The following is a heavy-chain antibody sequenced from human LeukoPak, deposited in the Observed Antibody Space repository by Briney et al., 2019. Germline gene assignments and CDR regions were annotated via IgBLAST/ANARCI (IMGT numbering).Heavy chain of an antibody. CDR3: ARQSRGYSYGYRGYYYYMDV. CDR2: IYSGGST. Sequence: PGGSLRLSCAASGFTFSSNYMSWVRQAPGKGLEWVSVIYSGGSTYYADSVKGRFTISRDNSKNTLYLQMNSLRAEDTAVYYCARQSRGYSYGYRGYYYYMDVWGKGTTVTVSS. D-gene: IGHD5-18*01. J-gene: IGHJ6*03. CDR1: GFTFSSNY. V-gene: IGHV3-53*01.